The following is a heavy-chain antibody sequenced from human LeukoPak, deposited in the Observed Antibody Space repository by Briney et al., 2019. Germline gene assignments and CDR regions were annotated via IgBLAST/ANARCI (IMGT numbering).Heavy chain of an antibody. CDR3: AKSLEMATIGWFDP. D-gene: IGHD5-24*01. CDR1: GFTFSRYA. CDR2: ISDTGGSA. V-gene: IGHV3-23*01. J-gene: IGHJ5*02. Sequence: GGSLRLSCAASGFTFSRYAMDWVRQAPGKGLEWVSAISDTGGSAYYADSVKGRFNIARDNFKNTLYLQMNSLRAEDTAEYYCAKSLEMATIGWFDPWGQGILVTVSS.